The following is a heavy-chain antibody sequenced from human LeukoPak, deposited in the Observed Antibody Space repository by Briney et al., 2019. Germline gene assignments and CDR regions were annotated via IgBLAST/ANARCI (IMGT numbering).Heavy chain of an antibody. CDR1: GFAFSNFD. Sequence: GGSLRLSCAASGFAFSNFDMSWVCQAPGKGLEWVSAISGSGESTYYAESVAGRFTISRDNSKNTLYLQMSSLRAEDTAIYYCAKRGSYFGGFDYWGQGTLLTVPS. J-gene: IGHJ4*02. D-gene: IGHD3-10*01. V-gene: IGHV3-23*01. CDR2: ISGSGEST. CDR3: AKRGSYFGGFDY.